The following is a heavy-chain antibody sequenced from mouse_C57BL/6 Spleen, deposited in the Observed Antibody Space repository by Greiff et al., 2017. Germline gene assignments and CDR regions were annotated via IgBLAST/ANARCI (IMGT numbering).Heavy chain of an antibody. J-gene: IGHJ4*01. CDR1: GYAFSSSW. V-gene: IGHV1-82*01. CDR2: IYPGDGDT. CDR3: PVYDYDRAMDY. D-gene: IGHD2-4*01. Sequence: QVQLQQSGPELVKPGASVKISCKASGYAFSSSWMNWVKQRPGKGLEWIGRIYPGDGDTNYNGKFKGKATLTADNSSSTAYMQLSSLTSEDTSVYFCPVYDYDRAMDYWGQGTSVTVSS.